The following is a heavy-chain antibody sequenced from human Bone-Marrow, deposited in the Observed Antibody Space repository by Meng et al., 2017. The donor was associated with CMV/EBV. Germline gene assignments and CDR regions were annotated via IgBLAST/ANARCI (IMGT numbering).Heavy chain of an antibody. D-gene: IGHD7-27*01. Sequence: SCKASGGTFSTYAISWIRQPPGKGLEWIGYIYYSGSTNYNPSLKSRVTISLDTSKNQFSLTLSSVTAADTAEYYCARDLNGDGIYYFYGMDVWGQGTTVTVSS. V-gene: IGHV4-59*01. J-gene: IGHJ6*02. CDR3: ARDLNGDGIYYFYGMDV. CDR1: GGTFSTYA. CDR2: IYYSGST.